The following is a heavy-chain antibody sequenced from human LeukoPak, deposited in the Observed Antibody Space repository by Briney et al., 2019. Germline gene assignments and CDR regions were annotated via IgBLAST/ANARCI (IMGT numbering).Heavy chain of an antibody. Sequence: PGRSLRLSCAASGFTFSSYAMHWVRQAPGKGLEWVAVISYDGSNKYYADSVKGRFTISRDNSKTTLYLQMNSLRAEDTAVYYCARGPERTGVGTRYYYDMDVWGQGTTVTVSS. CDR2: ISYDGSNK. V-gene: IGHV3-30-3*01. CDR1: GFTFSSYA. CDR3: ARGPERTGVGTRYYYDMDV. D-gene: IGHD2-8*01. J-gene: IGHJ6*02.